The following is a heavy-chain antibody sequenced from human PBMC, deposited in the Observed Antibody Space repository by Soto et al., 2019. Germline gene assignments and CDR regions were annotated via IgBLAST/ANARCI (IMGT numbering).Heavy chain of an antibody. CDR2: IYSGGST. D-gene: IGHD3-22*01. J-gene: IGHJ1*01. CDR3: ARDRVESGYPDDFHP. V-gene: IGHV3-53*01. Sequence: EVQLVESGGGLIEPGGSLRLSCAASGFTVSSNYMSWIRQAPGKWLEWVSVIYSGGSTYYAESVKGQFTISRDNPKNTLYLHMNSLMAVDTAVYYCARDRVESGYPDDFHPWGEGAVVSVSS. CDR1: GFTVSSNY.